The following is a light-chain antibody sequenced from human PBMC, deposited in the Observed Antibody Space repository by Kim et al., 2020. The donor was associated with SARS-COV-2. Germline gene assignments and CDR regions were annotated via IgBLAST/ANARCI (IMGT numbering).Light chain of an antibody. V-gene: IGLV2-14*03. J-gene: IGLJ1*01. CDR3: SSYTSSRIV. CDR2: DVS. CDR1: SSDVGGYNY. Sequence: QSVLTQPASVSGSPGQSITISCTGTSSDVGGYNYVSWYQQPPGKAPKLMIYDVSNRPSGVSNRFSGSKSGTTSSLTISGLQAEDEADYYCSSYTSSRIVFGTGTKLTVL.